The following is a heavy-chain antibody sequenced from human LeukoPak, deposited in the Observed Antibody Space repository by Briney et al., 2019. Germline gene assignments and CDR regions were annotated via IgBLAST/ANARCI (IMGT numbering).Heavy chain of an antibody. CDR2: ISWNSGSI. Sequence: GRSLRLSCAASGFTFDDYAIHWVRQAPGKGLEWVSGISWNSGSIGYADSVKGRFTISRDNAKNSLYLQMNSLRAEDMALYYCVKEKSTTGYFEYWGQGTLVTVSS. V-gene: IGHV3-9*03. J-gene: IGHJ4*02. D-gene: IGHD1-1*01. CDR3: VKEKSTTGYFEY. CDR1: GFTFDDYA.